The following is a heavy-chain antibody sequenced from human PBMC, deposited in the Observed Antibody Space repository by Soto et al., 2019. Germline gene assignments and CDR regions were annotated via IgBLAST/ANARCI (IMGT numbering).Heavy chain of an antibody. CDR3: ARGGGDYYMDV. D-gene: IGHD3-16*01. CDR1: GGSFSGYY. Sequence: SETLSLTCAVYGGSFSGYYLSWIRQPPGKGLEWIGEINHSGSTNYNPSLKSRVTISVDTSKNQFSLQLSSVTASDTAVYYCARGGGDYYMDVWDKGTTVTVSS. CDR2: INHSGST. J-gene: IGHJ6*03. V-gene: IGHV4-34*01.